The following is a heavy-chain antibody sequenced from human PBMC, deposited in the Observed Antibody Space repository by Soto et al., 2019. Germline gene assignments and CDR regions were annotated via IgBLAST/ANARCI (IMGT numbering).Heavy chain of an antibody. CDR2: IYSGGST. Sequence: GGSLRLSCAASGFTVSSNYMSWVRQAPGKGLEWVSVIYSGGSTYYADSVKGRFTISRDNSKNTLYLQMNSLRAEDTAVYYCARTGDILTGYLLHFDYWGQGTLVTVSS. CDR1: GFTVSSNY. CDR3: ARTGDILTGYLLHFDY. D-gene: IGHD3-9*01. J-gene: IGHJ4*02. V-gene: IGHV3-66*01.